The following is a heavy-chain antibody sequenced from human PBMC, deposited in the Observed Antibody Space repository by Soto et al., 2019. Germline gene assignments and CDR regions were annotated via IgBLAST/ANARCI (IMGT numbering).Heavy chain of an antibody. CDR2: IYPSGRA. Sequence: QVQLQESGPRLVTPSGTMTLTCSLSGGSITNHYWGWIWQPPGKGLEFIGRIYPSGRAHYNPSLQSRVTMSVDTSKNQFSLKVNSVTAADTAIYYCARDYDVNTAVDYWYFDLWGRGTLVTVSS. V-gene: IGHV4-4*07. CDR3: ARDYDVNTAVDYWYFDL. CDR1: GGSITNHY. D-gene: IGHD5-18*01. J-gene: IGHJ2*01.